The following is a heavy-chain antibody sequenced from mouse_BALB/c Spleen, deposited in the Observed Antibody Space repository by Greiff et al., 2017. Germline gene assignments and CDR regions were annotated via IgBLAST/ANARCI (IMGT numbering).Heavy chain of an antibody. CDR3: ARDPWDAMDY. V-gene: IGHV5-4*02. CDR2: ISDGGSYT. J-gene: IGHJ4*01. Sequence: EVKLVESGGGLVKPGGSLKLSCAASGFTFSDYYMYWVRQTPEKRLEWVATISDGGSYTYYPDSVKGRFTISRDNAKNNLYLQMSSLKSEDTAMYYCARDPWDAMDYWGQGTSVTVSS. CDR1: GFTFSDYY.